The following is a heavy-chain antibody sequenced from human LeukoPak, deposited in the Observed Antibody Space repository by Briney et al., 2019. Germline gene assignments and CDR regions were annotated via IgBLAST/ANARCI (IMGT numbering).Heavy chain of an antibody. J-gene: IGHJ4*02. CDR2: ISSSSSYI. CDR1: GFTFSSYS. CDR3: AKGATTSGRKDYFDY. D-gene: IGHD6-19*01. Sequence: GGSLRLSCAASGFTFSSYSMNWVRQAPGKGLEWVSSISSSSSYIYYADSVKGRFTISRDNAKNSLYLQMNSLRVEDTALYYCAKGATTSGRKDYFDYWGQGTLVTVSS. V-gene: IGHV3-21*04.